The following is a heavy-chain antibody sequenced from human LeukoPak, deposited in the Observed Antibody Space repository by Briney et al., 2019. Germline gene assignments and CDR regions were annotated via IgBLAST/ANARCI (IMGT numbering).Heavy chain of an antibody. CDR2: IDPSDSYT. J-gene: IGHJ4*02. CDR3: ARLKYYGSGSYYFAY. Sequence: GESRQISCQGSGSTFTIYWITWLRQLPGKGLEWMGRIDPSDSYTNYSPSFQGHVTISAHRSISAAYLQWSSLKASDTAMYYCARLKYYGSGSYYFAYWGQGTLVTVSS. V-gene: IGHV5-10-1*01. CDR1: GSTFTIYW. D-gene: IGHD3-10*01.